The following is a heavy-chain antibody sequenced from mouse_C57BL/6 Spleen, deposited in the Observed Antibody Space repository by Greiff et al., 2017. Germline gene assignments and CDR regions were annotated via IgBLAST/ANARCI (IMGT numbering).Heavy chain of an antibody. D-gene: IGHD3-2*02. CDR1: GFTFSSYG. J-gene: IGHJ3*01. V-gene: IGHV5-6*01. CDR3: ARHGETAQASWFAY. CDR2: ISSGGSYT. Sequence: DVQLVESGGDLVKPGGSLKLSCAASGFTFSSYGMSWVRQTPDKRLEWVATISSGGSYTYYPDSVKGRFTISRDNAKNTLYLQMSSLKSEDTAMYYCARHGETAQASWFAYWGQGTLVTVSA.